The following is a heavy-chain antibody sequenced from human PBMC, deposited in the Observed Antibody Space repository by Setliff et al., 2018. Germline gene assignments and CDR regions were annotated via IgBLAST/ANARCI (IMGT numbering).Heavy chain of an antibody. CDR1: GYTFTGYY. CDR2: VNPNSGGT. V-gene: IGHV1-2*02. CDR3: ARTIVGGATRLDY. J-gene: IGHJ4*02. Sequence: ASVKVSCKASGYTFTGYYMHWVRQAPGQGLEWMGWVNPNSGGTNYAQKFQGRVTMTRDASISTAYMELNRLRSDDTAVYYCARTIVGGATRLDYWGLGTLVTVSS. D-gene: IGHD1-26*01.